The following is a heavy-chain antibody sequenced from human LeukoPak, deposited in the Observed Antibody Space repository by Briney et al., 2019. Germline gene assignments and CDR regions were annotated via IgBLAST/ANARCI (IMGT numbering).Heavy chain of an antibody. CDR3: ARGNAFDI. J-gene: IGHJ3*02. Sequence: PSETLSLTCTVSGGSISNYYWNWIRQPPGKGLEWIGYIYYTGNTNYNPSLKSRVTISVDTSKNQFSLKLSSVTAADTAVYYCARGNAFDIWGQGTMVTVSS. CDR2: IYYTGNT. CDR1: GGSISNYY. V-gene: IGHV4-59*01.